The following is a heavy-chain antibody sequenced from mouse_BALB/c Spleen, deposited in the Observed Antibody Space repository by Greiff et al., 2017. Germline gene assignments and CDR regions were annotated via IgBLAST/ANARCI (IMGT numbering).Heavy chain of an antibody. CDR1: GFTFNTYA. V-gene: IGHV10-1*02. J-gene: IGHJ3*01. Sequence: EVQGVESGGGLVQPKGSLKLSCAASGFTFNTYAMNWVRQAPGKGLEWVARIRSKSNNYATYYADSVKDRFTISRDDSQSMLYLQMNNLKTEDTAMYYCVRHREGPWFAYWGQGTLVTVSA. D-gene: IGHD3-1*01. CDR3: VRHREGPWFAY. CDR2: IRSKSNNYAT.